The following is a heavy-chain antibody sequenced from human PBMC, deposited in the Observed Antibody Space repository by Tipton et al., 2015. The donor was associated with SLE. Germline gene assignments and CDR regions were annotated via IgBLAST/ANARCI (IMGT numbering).Heavy chain of an antibody. CDR1: GGSFSGYY. CDR3: ARHYDSTGFGRDTWFAP. V-gene: IGHV4-34*01. D-gene: IGHD3-22*01. J-gene: IGHJ5*02. CDR2: VNHSGFT. Sequence: TLSLTCAVYGGSFSGYYWTWIRQPPGKGLEWIGEVNHSGFTNSNPSLEGRVTISVDKTKNQFSLNLSSVTAADTAVYYCARHYDSTGFGRDTWFAPWGQGTLVTVSS.